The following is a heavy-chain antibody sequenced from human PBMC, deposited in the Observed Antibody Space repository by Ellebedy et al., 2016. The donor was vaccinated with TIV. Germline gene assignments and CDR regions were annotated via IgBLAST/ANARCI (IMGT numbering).Heavy chain of an antibody. J-gene: IGHJ3*01. Sequence: GESLKISXAASGFTFSSYSMSWVRQAPGKGLEWVSYISSGGSTIYYADSVKGRFTISRDNARDSLYLQMISLRDEDTAVYYCARGRSSGRTAFDVWGQGTMVPVSS. CDR1: GFTFSSYS. CDR3: ARGRSSGRTAFDV. D-gene: IGHD3-10*01. CDR2: ISSGGSTI. V-gene: IGHV3-48*02.